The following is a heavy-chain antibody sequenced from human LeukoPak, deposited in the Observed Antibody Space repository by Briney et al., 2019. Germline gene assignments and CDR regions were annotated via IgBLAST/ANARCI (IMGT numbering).Heavy chain of an antibody. D-gene: IGHD6-13*01. CDR1: GYTLSDYG. J-gene: IGHJ5*02. CDR3: ARVGSSGEFDL. V-gene: IGHV1-18*01. Sequence: ASVRVCCKSSGYTLSDYGFTWVRQAPGQGLEWMGWISGFNGKTNYAVRVQDRLTLTTDTSTNTTTLDLRGLRPDDTAMYYCARVGSSGEFDLWGQGTLLTVSS. CDR2: ISGFNGKT.